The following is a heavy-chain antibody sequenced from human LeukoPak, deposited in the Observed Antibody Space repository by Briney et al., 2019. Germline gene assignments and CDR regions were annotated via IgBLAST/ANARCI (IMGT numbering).Heavy chain of an antibody. CDR2: ISGDGGNT. CDR1: GFTFDDYA. V-gene: IGHV3-43*02. Sequence: GGSLRLSCAASGFTFDDYAIRWVRQAPGKGLEWVSLISGDGGNTYYADSVKGRFTISRDNSKNSLYLQMNSLRSEDTAFYYCAKDKALGYCSAGSCLYLDYWGQGTLVTVSS. D-gene: IGHD2-15*01. CDR3: AKDKALGYCSAGSCLYLDY. J-gene: IGHJ4*02.